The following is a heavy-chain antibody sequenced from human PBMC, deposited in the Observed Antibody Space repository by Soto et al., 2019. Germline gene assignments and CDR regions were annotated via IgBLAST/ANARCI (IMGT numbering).Heavy chain of an antibody. CDR1: GGSISSYY. J-gene: IGHJ6*02. D-gene: IGHD1-7*01. Sequence: LSLTCTVSGGSISSYYWSWIRHPPGKGLEWIGYIYYSGSTNYNPSLKSRVTISVDTSKNQFSLKLSSVTAADTAVYYCARVGGTLNYYYYYAMDVWGQGTTVTVSS. V-gene: IGHV4-59*01. CDR2: IYYSGST. CDR3: ARVGGTLNYYYYYAMDV.